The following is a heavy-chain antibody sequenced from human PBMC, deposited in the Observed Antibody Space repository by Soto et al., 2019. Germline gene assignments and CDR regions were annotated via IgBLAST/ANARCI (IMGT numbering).Heavy chain of an antibody. CDR1: GYTFTGYY. CDR3: ARGGVTDIVVVRNRTFDY. D-gene: IGHD2-2*01. J-gene: IGHJ4*02. V-gene: IGHV1-2*04. CDR2: INPNSGGT. Sequence: ASVKVSCKASGYTFTGYYMHWVRQAPGQGLEWMGWINPNSGGTNYAQKFQGWVTMTRDTSISTAYMELSRLRSDDTAVYYCARGGVTDIVVVRNRTFDYWGQGTLVTVSS.